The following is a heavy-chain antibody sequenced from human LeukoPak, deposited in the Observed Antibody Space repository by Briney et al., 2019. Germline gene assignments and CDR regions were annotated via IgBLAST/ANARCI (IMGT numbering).Heavy chain of an antibody. D-gene: IGHD3-10*01. J-gene: IGHJ1*01. CDR2: IYNSVTT. CDR3: ARDEVRFPRVFQH. V-gene: IGHV4-59*12. CDR1: GGSIRGYY. Sequence: SETLSLTCTVSGGSIRGYYWSWIRQPPGKRLEWIAYIYNSVTTNYNPSLKSRLTISVDTSENQISLILSSVTAADTAVYYCARDEVRFPRVFQHWGQGTLVTVSS.